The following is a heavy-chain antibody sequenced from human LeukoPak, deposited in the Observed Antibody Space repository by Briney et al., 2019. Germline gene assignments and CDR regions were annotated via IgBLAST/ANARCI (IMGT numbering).Heavy chain of an antibody. CDR1: GFTFSSYG. Sequence: PGRSLRLSCAASGFTFSSYGMHWVRQAPGKGLEWVAVISYDGSNKYYADSVKGRFTISRDNSKNTLYLQMDSLTAEDTAVFYCVCGSSGTYHEGYWGQGTLVTVSS. CDR2: ISYDGSNK. J-gene: IGHJ4*02. CDR3: VCGSSGTYHEGY. D-gene: IGHD1-26*01. V-gene: IGHV3-30*03.